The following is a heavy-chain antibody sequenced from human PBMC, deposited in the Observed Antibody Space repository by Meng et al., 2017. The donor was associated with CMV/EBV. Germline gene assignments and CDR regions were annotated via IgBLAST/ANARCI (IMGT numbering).Heavy chain of an antibody. CDR2: IIPIYGTA. V-gene: IGHV1-69*05. J-gene: IGHJ6*02. CDR1: GGTLSSYA. D-gene: IGHD6-6*01. CDR3: ARGQDSSSSDYYYYAMDV. Sequence: SVKVSCKASGGTLSSYALSWVRQAPGQGLEWMGGIIPIYGTANYAQKFQGRVTITTDESTSTAYMELGSLRSEDTAVYYCARGQDSSSSDYYYYAMDVWGQGTTVTVSS.